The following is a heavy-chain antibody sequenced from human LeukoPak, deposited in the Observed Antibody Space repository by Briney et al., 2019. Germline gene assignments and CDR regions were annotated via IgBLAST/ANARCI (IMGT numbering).Heavy chain of an antibody. J-gene: IGHJ3*02. CDR3: ARHESGYSGGWFDAFDI. D-gene: IGHD6-19*01. Sequence: KPSETLSLTCTVSGGSISSSSYYWGWIRQPPGKGLEWIGSIYYSGSTYYNPSLKSRVTISVDTSKNQFSLKLSSVTAADTAVYYCARHESGYSGGWFDAFDIWGQGTMVTVSS. CDR2: IYYSGST. CDR1: GGSISSSSYY. V-gene: IGHV4-39*01.